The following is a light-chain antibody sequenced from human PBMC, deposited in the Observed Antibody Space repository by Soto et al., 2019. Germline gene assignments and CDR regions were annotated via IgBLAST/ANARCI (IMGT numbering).Light chain of an antibody. V-gene: IGKV1-5*03. CDR3: QQYNSYSWT. Sequence: DIQMTQSPSILSASVGDRVTITCRASQSVSNWLAWFQQKPGKAPKLLIYKASTLESGVPSRFSGSGSGTEFTLTISSLQPDDFATYCCQQYNSYSWTFGQGTKVEIK. CDR2: KAS. CDR1: QSVSNW. J-gene: IGKJ1*01.